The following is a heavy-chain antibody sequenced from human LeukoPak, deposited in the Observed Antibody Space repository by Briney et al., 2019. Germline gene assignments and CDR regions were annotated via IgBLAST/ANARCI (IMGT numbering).Heavy chain of an antibody. J-gene: IGHJ4*02. Sequence: GGSLRLSCTASEFTFSNFWITWVRQAPGKGLEWVASIEKDGSDKYYVDSVTGRFTISRDNAKTSLYLQMNSLRADDTAVYYCARLSGFTETSHFDSWGQGALVTVSS. CDR2: IEKDGSDK. CDR1: EFTFSNFW. CDR3: ARLSGFTETSHFDS. D-gene: IGHD6-25*01. V-gene: IGHV3-7*01.